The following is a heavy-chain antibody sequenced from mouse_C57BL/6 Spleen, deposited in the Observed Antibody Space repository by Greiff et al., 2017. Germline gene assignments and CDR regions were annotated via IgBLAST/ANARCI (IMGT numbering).Heavy chain of an antibody. Sequence: VMLVESGPGLVAPSQSLSITCTVSGFSLTSYGVHWVRQPPGKGLEWLVVIWSDGSTTYNSALKSRLSISKDNSKSQVFLKMNSLQTDDTAMYYCARHAGYYGPYAMDYWGQGTSVTVSS. CDR3: ARHAGYYGPYAMDY. J-gene: IGHJ4*01. CDR2: IWSDGST. CDR1: GFSLTSYG. D-gene: IGHD1-1*01. V-gene: IGHV2-6-1*01.